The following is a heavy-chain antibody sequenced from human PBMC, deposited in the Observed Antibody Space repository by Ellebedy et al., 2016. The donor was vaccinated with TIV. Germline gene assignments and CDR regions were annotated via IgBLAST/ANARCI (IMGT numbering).Heavy chain of an antibody. CDR1: GYTFSNYW. Sequence: GESLKISCRCSGYTFSNYWISWVRQRPGRDMEWIGRIEPSESVTEYSPSFRGHVVISSDKSMNTAYLQWSSLEASASGTYYCARLTFGWHQPPPGTYWGQGTLVTVSS. J-gene: IGHJ1*01. D-gene: IGHD2-2*01. CDR2: IEPSESVT. V-gene: IGHV5-10-1*01. CDR3: ARLTFGWHQPPPGTY.